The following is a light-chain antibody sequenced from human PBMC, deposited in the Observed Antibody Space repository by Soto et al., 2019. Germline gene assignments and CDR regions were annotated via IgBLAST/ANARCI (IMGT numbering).Light chain of an antibody. Sequence: EIVLTQSPATLSLSPGERATLSCRASQSVSTYLAWYQQKPGQAPRLLIYDASNRATGIPVRFSGSGSGTDFPLTISSLEPEDFAVYFCQQRTNWPPEVTFGPGTKVDIK. CDR1: QSVSTY. V-gene: IGKV3-11*01. J-gene: IGKJ3*01. CDR3: QQRTNWPPEVT. CDR2: DAS.